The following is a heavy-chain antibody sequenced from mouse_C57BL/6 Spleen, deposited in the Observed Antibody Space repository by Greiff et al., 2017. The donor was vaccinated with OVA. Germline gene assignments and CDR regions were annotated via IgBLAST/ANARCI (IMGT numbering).Heavy chain of an antibody. J-gene: IGHJ3*01. V-gene: IGHV1-50*01. CDR3: ARRGLGFAD. D-gene: IGHD2-13*01. CDR1: GYTFTSYW. Sequence: QVQLQQPGAELVKPGASVKLSCKASGYTFTSYWMQWVKQRPGQGLEWIGEIDPSDSYTNYNQKFKGKATLTVDTSSSTAYMQLSSLTSEDSAVYHCARRGLGFADWGQGTLVTVSA. CDR2: IDPSDSYT.